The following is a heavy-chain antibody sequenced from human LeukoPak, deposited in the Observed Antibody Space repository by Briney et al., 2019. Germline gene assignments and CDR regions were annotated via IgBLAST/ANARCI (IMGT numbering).Heavy chain of an antibody. Sequence: GGSLRLSCAASGFTFDDYAMHWVRQAPGKGLEWVSGISWNSGSIGYADSVKGRFTISRDNAKNSPYLQMNSLRAEDTALYYCAKGGHGLPFDYWGQGTLVTVSS. CDR3: AKGGHGLPFDY. CDR2: ISWNSGSI. J-gene: IGHJ4*02. CDR1: GFTFDDYA. V-gene: IGHV3-9*01. D-gene: IGHD5-12*01.